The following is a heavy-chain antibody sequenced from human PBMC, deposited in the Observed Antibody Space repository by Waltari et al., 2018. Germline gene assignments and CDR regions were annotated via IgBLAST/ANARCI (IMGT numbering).Heavy chain of an antibody. CDR2: IYSGGSS. V-gene: IGHV3-53*01. D-gene: IGHD3-10*01. J-gene: IGHJ4*02. CDR3: VGHRFGSGSYFDY. CDR1: GLLVGSNY. Sequence: EVQVVESGGGLIQPGGSLRLSCAVSGLLVGSNYMSWVRQAPGKGLEWVSVIYSGGSSYYVDSVKGRFTISRDNSKNTIYLEMNSLRGEDTAVYFCVGHRFGSGSYFDYWGQGTPVTVSS.